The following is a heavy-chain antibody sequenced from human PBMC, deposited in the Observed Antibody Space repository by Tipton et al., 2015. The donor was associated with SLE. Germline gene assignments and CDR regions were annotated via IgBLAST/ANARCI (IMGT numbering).Heavy chain of an antibody. CDR3: ANTEYVFFNGDF. CDR1: GVSINSHY. D-gene: IGHD2/OR15-2a*01. Sequence: TLSLTCTVSGVSINSHYWSWIRQPPGKGLEWIGYIYYTGSTNYNPSLKSRVTISLDTSKKQFSLNLRFVTAADTAVYYCANTEYVFFNGDFWGQGKSVTVSS. CDR2: IYYTGST. J-gene: IGHJ4*02. V-gene: IGHV4-59*07.